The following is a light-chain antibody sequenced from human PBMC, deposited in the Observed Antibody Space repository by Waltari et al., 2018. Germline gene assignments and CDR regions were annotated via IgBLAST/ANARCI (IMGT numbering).Light chain of an antibody. J-gene: IGKJ2*01. CDR2: GAS. CDR1: QSVSSSS. CDR3: HQYGSSPDT. V-gene: IGKV3-20*01. Sequence: IVLTQSPGILSLSPGERATLSCRASQSVSSSSLAWYQQKPGQTPRLLIYGASSRATGIPDRFSGSGSGTDFTLTISRLEPEDFAVFYCHQYGSSPDTFGQGTKLEI.